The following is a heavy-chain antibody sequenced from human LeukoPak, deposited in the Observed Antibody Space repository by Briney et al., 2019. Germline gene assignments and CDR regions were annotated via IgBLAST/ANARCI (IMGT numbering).Heavy chain of an antibody. J-gene: IGHJ4*02. Sequence: SETLSLTCTVSGGSFSSGSYYLSWIRQPPGKGLEWIGYIYYSGSTNYNPSLKSRVTISVDTSKNQFSLKLSSVTAADTAVYYCARRPGNWGQGILVTVSS. CDR3: ARRPGN. CDR1: GGSFSSGSYY. V-gene: IGHV4-61*01. CDR2: IYYSGST. D-gene: IGHD1-14*01.